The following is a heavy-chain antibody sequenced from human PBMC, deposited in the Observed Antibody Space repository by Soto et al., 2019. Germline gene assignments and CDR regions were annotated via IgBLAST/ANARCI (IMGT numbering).Heavy chain of an antibody. CDR3: ARSHMGDYDYYYYYTDV. D-gene: IGHD4-17*01. V-gene: IGHV1-69*02. CDR2: IIPILGIA. Sequence: ASVKVSCKASGGTFSSYTISWVRQAPGQGLEWMGRIIPILGIANYAQKFQGRVTITADKSTSTAYMELSSLRSEDTAVYYCARSHMGDYDYYYYYTDVWGKGTTVTVSS. CDR1: GGTFSSYT. J-gene: IGHJ6*03.